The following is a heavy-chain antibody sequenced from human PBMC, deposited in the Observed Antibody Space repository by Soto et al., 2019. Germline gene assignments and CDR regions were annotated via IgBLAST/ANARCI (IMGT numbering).Heavy chain of an antibody. CDR2: INAGNGNT. J-gene: IGHJ6*04. V-gene: IGHV1-3*01. D-gene: IGHD3-3*01. CDR3: ARDGVLRFLEWLPSSVDV. CDR1: GYTFTSYA. Sequence: ASVKVSCKASGYTFTSYAMHWVRQAPGQRLEWMGWINAGNGNTKYSQKFQGRVTITRDTSASTAYMELSSLRSEDTAVYYCARDGVLRFLEWLPSSVDVWGKGTTVTVSS.